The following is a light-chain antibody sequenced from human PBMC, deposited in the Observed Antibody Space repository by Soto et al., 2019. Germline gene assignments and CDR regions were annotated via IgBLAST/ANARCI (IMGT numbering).Light chain of an antibody. V-gene: IGKV3-20*01. Sequence: EIVLTQSPGTLSFSPGERATLSCRASQSVSSTSIAWYQQKPGQAPRLLIYGASSRATGIPDRFSGSGSGTDFTLTISRLEPEDFAVYYCQQYDNSPPWTFGQGTNVEIK. CDR3: QQYDNSPPWT. CDR2: GAS. J-gene: IGKJ1*01. CDR1: QSVSSTS.